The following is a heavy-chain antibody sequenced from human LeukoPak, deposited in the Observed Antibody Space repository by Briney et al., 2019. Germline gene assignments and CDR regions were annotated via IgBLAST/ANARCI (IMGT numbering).Heavy chain of an antibody. Sequence: GGSLRLSCAASGFTFSSYDMHWVRQATGKGLEWVSAIGTAGDTYYPGSVKGRFTISRENAKNSLYLQMNSLRAGGTAVYYCARDLGFTFGGVIVRDYWGQGTLVTVSS. D-gene: IGHD3-16*02. CDR1: GFTFSSYD. CDR2: IGTAGDT. J-gene: IGHJ4*02. CDR3: ARDLGFTFGGVIVRDY. V-gene: IGHV3-13*01.